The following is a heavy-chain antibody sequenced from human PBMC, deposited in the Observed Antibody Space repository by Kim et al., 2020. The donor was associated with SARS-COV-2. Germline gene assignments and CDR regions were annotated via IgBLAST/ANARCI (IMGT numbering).Heavy chain of an antibody. CDR1: GYTFTSYA. Sequence: ASVKVPCKASGYTFTSYAMNWVRQAPGQGLEWMGWINTNTGNPTYAQGFTGRFVFSLDTSVSTAYLQISSLKAEDTAVYYCARAGTTWGYYYYYMDVWGKGTTVTVSS. CDR3: ARAGTTWGYYYYYMDV. D-gene: IGHD7-27*01. J-gene: IGHJ6*03. CDR2: INTNTGNP. V-gene: IGHV7-4-1*02.